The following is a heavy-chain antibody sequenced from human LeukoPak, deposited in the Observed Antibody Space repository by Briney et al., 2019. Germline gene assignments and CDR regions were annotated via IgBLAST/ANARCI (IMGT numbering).Heavy chain of an antibody. CDR3: ARDRDGYNYLAY. Sequence: GGSLRLSCAASGFTVSSNYMSWIRQAPGKGLEWVSLIYSGGTTYYADSVKGRFTVSRDNPKNTLYLQMNSLRAEDTAMYYCARDRDGYNYLAYWGQGTLVTVFS. CDR2: IYSGGTT. D-gene: IGHD5-24*01. CDR1: GFTVSSNY. J-gene: IGHJ4*02. V-gene: IGHV3-53*01.